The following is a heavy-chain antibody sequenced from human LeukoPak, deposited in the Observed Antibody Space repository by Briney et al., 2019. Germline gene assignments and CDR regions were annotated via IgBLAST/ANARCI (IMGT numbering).Heavy chain of an antibody. CDR3: ARRSGFSGYYLYYFDY. Sequence: GASVKVSCKASGYTFTSYGISWVRQAPGQGLEWMGGIIPIFGTANYAQKFQGRVTITADKSTSTAYMELSSLRSEDTAVYYCARRSGFSGYYLYYFDYWGQGTLVTVSS. J-gene: IGHJ4*02. CDR2: IIPIFGTA. V-gene: IGHV1-69*06. D-gene: IGHD3-22*01. CDR1: GYTFTSYG.